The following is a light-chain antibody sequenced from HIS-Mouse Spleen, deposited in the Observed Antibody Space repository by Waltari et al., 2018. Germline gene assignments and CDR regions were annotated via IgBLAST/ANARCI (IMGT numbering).Light chain of an antibody. J-gene: IGLJ1*01. CDR3: SSYAGSIYV. V-gene: IGLV2-8*01. CDR2: EVS. Sequence: QSALTQPPSASGSPGQSVTISCTGTSSDVGGYNYVSWYQQHPGKAPKLMIYEVSRRPAGVPYGFSGSKSGNTASLTVSGLQAEDEADYYCSSYAGSIYVFGTGTKVTVL. CDR1: SSDVGGYNY.